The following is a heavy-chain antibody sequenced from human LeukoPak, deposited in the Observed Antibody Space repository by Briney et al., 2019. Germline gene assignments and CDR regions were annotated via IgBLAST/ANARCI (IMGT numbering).Heavy chain of an antibody. J-gene: IGHJ4*02. CDR2: ISYDGSNQ. D-gene: IGHD3-10*01. CDR3: ARDSRSYSTGTEY. CDR1: GFAFSSYA. V-gene: IGHV3-30-3*01. Sequence: GGSLRLSCAASGFAFSSYAMHWVRQAPGKGLEWVAAISYDGSNQYFVDSVKGRFTISRDNSRNTLYLQMNSLRPEDTALYYCARDSRSYSTGTEYWGQGTLVTVSS.